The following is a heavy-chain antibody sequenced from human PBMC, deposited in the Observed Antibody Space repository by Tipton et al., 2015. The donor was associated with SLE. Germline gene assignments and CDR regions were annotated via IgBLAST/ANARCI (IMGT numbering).Heavy chain of an antibody. V-gene: IGHV3-74*01. Sequence: SLRLSCAASGFTFSSYWMHWVRQAPGKGLVWVSRINSDGSSTSYADSVKGRFTISRDNAKNTLYLQMNSLRAEDTAVYYCARGGYCSGGSCPRAFDIWGQGTMVTVSS. CDR2: INSDGSST. D-gene: IGHD2-15*01. J-gene: IGHJ3*02. CDR1: GFTFSSYW. CDR3: ARGGYCSGGSCPRAFDI.